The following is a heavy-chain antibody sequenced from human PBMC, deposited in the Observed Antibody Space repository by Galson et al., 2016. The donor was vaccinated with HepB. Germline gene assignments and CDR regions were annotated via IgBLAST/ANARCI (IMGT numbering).Heavy chain of an antibody. D-gene: IGHD3-16*01. J-gene: IGHJ4*02. CDR2: IKNSADGRTI. CDR1: GFTFSTYA. Sequence: SLRLSCAASGFTFSTYAMGWVRQAPGKGLEGVGRIKNSADGRTIDYAAPVQGRFTISRHDSENMLYLQMTRLKTEDTGVYYCVPEFRGWDGYDAYYWGQGPLVTVSS. V-gene: IGHV3-15*01. CDR3: VPEFRGWDGYDAYY.